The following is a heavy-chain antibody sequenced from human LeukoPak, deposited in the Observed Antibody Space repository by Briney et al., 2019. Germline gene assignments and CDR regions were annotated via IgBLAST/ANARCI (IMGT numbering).Heavy chain of an antibody. D-gene: IGHD1-26*01. Sequence: GGSLRLSCAASGFTFSSHVMHWVRQAPGKGLEWVAVISSDGSSKYYADSVKGRFTTSRDNSKNTLFLQMNSLRAEDTAIYYCAKYGPQDSGSSHFDYWGQGALVTVSS. V-gene: IGHV3-30-3*02. CDR2: ISSDGSSK. CDR1: GFTFSSHV. CDR3: AKYGPQDSGSSHFDY. J-gene: IGHJ4*02.